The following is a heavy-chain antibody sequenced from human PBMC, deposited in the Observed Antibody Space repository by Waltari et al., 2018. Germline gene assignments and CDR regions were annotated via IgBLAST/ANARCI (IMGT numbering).Heavy chain of an antibody. CDR3: ARLNGLGAAAAT. V-gene: IGHV1-2*06. Sequence: QVQLVQSGAEVKKPGASVKVSCKASGYTFTGYYMHWVRQAPGQGLEWMGRINHNSGGTNYAQTFQGRVTMTRDTSISTAYMALSRLRSDDTAVYYCARLNGLGAAAATWGQGTLVTVSS. D-gene: IGHD6-13*01. J-gene: IGHJ5*02. CDR1: GYTFTGYY. CDR2: INHNSGGT.